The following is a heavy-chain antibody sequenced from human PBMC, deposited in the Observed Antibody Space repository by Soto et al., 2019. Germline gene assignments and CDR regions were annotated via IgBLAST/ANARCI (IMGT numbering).Heavy chain of an antibody. J-gene: IGHJ4*02. CDR3: ARRKRRSGYHY. CDR1: GGSISSNNW. D-gene: IGHD3-22*01. Sequence: QVQLQESCPGLVKPSGTLSLTCAVSGGSISSNNWWSWVSQPQEKGLEWIGEICHSGSTNYNPSLKNRFNRSVDKSKNEFSLKLSSVTADYTSEDYSARRKRRSGYHYCGQGTLVNFSS. CDR2: ICHSGST. V-gene: IGHV4-4*02.